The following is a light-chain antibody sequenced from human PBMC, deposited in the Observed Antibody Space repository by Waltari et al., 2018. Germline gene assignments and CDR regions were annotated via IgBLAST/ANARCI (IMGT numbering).Light chain of an antibody. J-gene: IGLJ3*02. CDR2: VCS. Sequence: QSVLTQPPFLSGAPGQTITISCTGSSSNIGAGYDLNWYQQLPGKAPKLPLLVCSKRPAGGPGRFAGSRSGTAAALAITGLQPEDEADYYCQSYDSRRGGQVVFGGGTKVTVL. CDR3: QSYDSRRGGQVV. V-gene: IGLV1-40*01. CDR1: SSNIGAGYD.